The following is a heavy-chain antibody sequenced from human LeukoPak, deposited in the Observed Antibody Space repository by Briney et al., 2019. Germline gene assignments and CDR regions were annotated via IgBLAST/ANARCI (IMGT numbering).Heavy chain of an antibody. CDR3: STGSGHAFDI. J-gene: IGHJ3*02. CDR1: GFTFSSYW. V-gene: IGHV3-74*01. CDR2: INSDVSST. Sequence: PGGSLRLSCAASGFTFSSYWMHWVRQVPGKGLVCVSRINSDVSSTSYADSVKGRFTISRDNAKNTLYVQMNSLRAEDTAVYYCSTGSGHAFDIWGRGTMVTVSS. D-gene: IGHD3-10*01.